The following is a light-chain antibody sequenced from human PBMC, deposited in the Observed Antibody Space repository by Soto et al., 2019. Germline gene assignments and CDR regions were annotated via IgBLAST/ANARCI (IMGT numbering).Light chain of an antibody. CDR1: QSVINY. CDR2: DTS. J-gene: IGKJ4*01. Sequence: MVLRQSPGTLSLSPGDRATLSCRASQSVINYLAWYQQKPGQAPRLLIYDTSNRATGIPARFSGSGSGTDFTLIISSLEPEDFAVYYCQLRANRPLTFGGGTKVDIK. V-gene: IGKV3-11*01. CDR3: QLRANRPLT.